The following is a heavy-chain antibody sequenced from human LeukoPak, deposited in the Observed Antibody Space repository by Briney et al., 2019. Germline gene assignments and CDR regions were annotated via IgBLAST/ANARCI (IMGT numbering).Heavy chain of an antibody. D-gene: IGHD3-22*01. CDR2: IVVGSGNT. J-gene: IGHJ3*01. CDR1: GFTSTSSA. V-gene: IGHV1-58*01. Sequence: ASVKVSCKASGFTSTSSAVQWVRQARGQRLEWIGWIVVGSGNTNYAQKFQERVTITRDMSTSLVYMELSSLRSEDTAVYYCAAEAAYYYDSRDAFDVWGQGTMVTVSS. CDR3: AAEAAYYYDSRDAFDV.